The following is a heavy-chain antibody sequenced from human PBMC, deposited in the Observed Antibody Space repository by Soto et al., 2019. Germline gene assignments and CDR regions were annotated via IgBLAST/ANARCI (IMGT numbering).Heavy chain of an antibody. J-gene: IGHJ6*02. CDR1: GYTFTSYG. CDR2: ISAYNGNT. Sequence: ASVKVSCKASGYTFTSYGISWVRQAPGQGLEWMGWISAYNGNTNYAQKLQGRVTMTTDTSTSTAYMELRSLRSDDTAVYYCARGHFDWLFYYYGMDVWGQGTLVTVSS. CDR3: ARGHFDWLFYYYGMDV. V-gene: IGHV1-18*01. D-gene: IGHD3-9*01.